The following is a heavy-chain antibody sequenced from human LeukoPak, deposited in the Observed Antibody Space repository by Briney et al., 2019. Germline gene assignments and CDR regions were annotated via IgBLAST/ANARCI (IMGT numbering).Heavy chain of an antibody. Sequence: WASVKVSCKVSGYTLTELSMHCVRQAPGKGLEWMGGFDPEDGETIYAQKFQGRVTMTEDTSTDTAYMELSSLRSEDTAVYYCATAPHQYYYDSSGSHFDYWGQGTLVTVSS. CDR1: GYTLTELS. CDR2: FDPEDGET. D-gene: IGHD3-22*01. J-gene: IGHJ4*02. V-gene: IGHV1-24*01. CDR3: ATAPHQYYYDSSGSHFDY.